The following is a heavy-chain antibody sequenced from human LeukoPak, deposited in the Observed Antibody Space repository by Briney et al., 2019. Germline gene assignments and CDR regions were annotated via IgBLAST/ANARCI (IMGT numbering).Heavy chain of an antibody. CDR3: ARQGGSNSPYYYYYMDV. CDR1: GYSISSGYY. D-gene: IGHD6-13*01. Sequence: SETLSPTCVVSGYSISSGYYWGWFRQPPGKGLEWIGCIYHSGSTHFNPSLKSRVTILVDTSKNQLSLKVSSVTAADTAVYYCARQGGSNSPYYYYYMDVWGKGTTVTVSS. CDR2: IYHSGST. J-gene: IGHJ6*03. V-gene: IGHV4-38-2*01.